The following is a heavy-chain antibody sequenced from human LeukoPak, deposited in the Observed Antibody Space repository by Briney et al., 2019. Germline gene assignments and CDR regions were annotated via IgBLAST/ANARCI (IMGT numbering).Heavy chain of an antibody. CDR1: GGTFSSYT. Sequence: SVKVSCKASGGTFSSYTISWVRQAPGQGLEWMGRIIPILGMANYAQKFQRRVTITADKSTSTAYMELSSLRSEDTAVYYCACSTYYDFWGGYYFYPWGQGTLVTVSS. V-gene: IGHV1-69*02. CDR3: ACSTYYDFWGGYYFYP. J-gene: IGHJ5*02. CDR2: IIPILGMA. D-gene: IGHD3-3*01.